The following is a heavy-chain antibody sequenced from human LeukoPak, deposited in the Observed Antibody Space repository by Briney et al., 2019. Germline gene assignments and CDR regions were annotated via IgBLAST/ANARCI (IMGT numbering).Heavy chain of an antibody. CDR3: ARMGDYGDFLDY. CDR1: GYTFTGYY. Sequence: ASVKVSCKASGYTFTGYYMHWVRQAPGQGLEWMGWINPNSGGTNYAQKFQGWVTMTRDTSISTAYMELSRLRSDDTAVYYCARMGDYGDFLDYWGQGTLATVSS. V-gene: IGHV1-2*04. J-gene: IGHJ4*02. D-gene: IGHD4-17*01. CDR2: INPNSGGT.